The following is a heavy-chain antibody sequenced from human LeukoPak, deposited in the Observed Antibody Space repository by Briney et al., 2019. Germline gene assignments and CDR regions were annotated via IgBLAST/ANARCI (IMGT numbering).Heavy chain of an antibody. CDR2: IIPIFGAA. J-gene: IGHJ3*02. Sequence: PSMKVSCKASGGTFSSYAISWVRQAPGQGLEWMGGIIPIFGAANYAQKFQGRVTITADESTSTAYMELSSLRSEDTAVYYCARDRVMITFGGVIVKRSDAFDIWGQGTMVTVSS. CDR3: ARDRVMITFGGVIVKRSDAFDI. V-gene: IGHV1-69*13. D-gene: IGHD3-16*02. CDR1: GGTFSSYA.